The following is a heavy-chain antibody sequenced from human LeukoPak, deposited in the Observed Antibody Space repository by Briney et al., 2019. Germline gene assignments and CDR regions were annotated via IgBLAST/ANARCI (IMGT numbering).Heavy chain of an antibody. CDR2: INPSGGST. CDR1: GYTFTSYY. J-gene: IGHJ4*02. V-gene: IGHV1-46*01. D-gene: IGHD3-3*01. Sequence: ASVKVSCKASGYTFTSYYMHWERQAPGQGLEWMGIINPSGGSTSYAQKFQGRVTMTRDTSTSTVYMEPSSLRSEDTAVYYCARDTLWSGYYEYYFDYWGQGTLVTVSS. CDR3: ARDTLWSGYYEYYFDY.